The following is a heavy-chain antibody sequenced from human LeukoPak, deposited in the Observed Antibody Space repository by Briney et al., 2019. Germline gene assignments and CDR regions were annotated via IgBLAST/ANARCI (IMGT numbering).Heavy chain of an antibody. Sequence: SETLSLTCTVSGDSISGYYWSWIRQPPGKGLEWIGYIYYSGSTNYNPSLKSRVTISVDTSKNQFSLKLSSVTAADTAVYYCARGGSYLGHCDYWGQGTLVTVSS. V-gene: IGHV4-59*01. D-gene: IGHD1-26*01. CDR2: IYYSGST. J-gene: IGHJ4*02. CDR3: ARGGSYLGHCDY. CDR1: GDSISGYY.